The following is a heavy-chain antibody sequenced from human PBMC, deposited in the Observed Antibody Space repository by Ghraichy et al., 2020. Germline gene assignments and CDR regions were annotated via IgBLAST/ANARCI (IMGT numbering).Heavy chain of an antibody. CDR2: CRNKASSYST. Sequence: GGSLRLSCAASGFTFSDHFMDWVRQAPGKGLEWVGRCRNKASSYSTEYAASVKGRFTVSRDDLKNSLYLQMNSLKTKDTAVYYCVRDSIYYYVDVWGKGTTVTVSS. V-gene: IGHV3-72*01. CDR3: VRDSIYYYVDV. CDR1: GFTFSDHF. D-gene: IGHD3-9*01. J-gene: IGHJ6*03.